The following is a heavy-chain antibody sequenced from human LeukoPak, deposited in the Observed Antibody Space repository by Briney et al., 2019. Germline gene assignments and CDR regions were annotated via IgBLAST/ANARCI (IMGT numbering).Heavy chain of an antibody. CDR2: IVVGSGNT. J-gene: IGHJ3*02. V-gene: IGHV1-58*01. CDR1: GFIFSRSA. Sequence: SVKVSCKASGFIFSRSAVQWVRQARGQRLEWIGWIVVGSGNTNYAQKFQERVTMTRDMSTGTAYMELSSLRSEDTAVYYCAAGNYYDSSGYYPYAFDIRGQGTVVTVSS. CDR3: AAGNYYDSSGYYPYAFDI. D-gene: IGHD3-22*01.